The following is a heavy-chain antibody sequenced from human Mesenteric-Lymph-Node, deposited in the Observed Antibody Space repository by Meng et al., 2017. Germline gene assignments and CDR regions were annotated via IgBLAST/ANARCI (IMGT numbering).Heavy chain of an antibody. CDR3: ARAGIVVVPAARSRHAFDI. Sequence: VQRGESGAEVKKAGSSGKVSRKASGGTFSSYAISWVRQAPGKGLEWMGGIIPIFGTANYAQKFQGRVTITADESTSTAYMELSSLRSEDTAVYYCARAGIVVVPAARSRHAFDIWGQGTMVTVSS. CDR2: IIPIFGTA. CDR1: GGTFSSYA. D-gene: IGHD2-2*01. V-gene: IGHV1-69*01. J-gene: IGHJ3*02.